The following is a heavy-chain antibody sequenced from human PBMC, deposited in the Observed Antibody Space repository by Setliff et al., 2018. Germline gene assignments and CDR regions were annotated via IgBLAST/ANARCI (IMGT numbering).Heavy chain of an antibody. CDR2: IYYSGST. CDR3: ARHHRGVIISWFDP. D-gene: IGHD3-10*01. J-gene: IGHJ5*02. Sequence: PSETLSLTCTVSGGSISSGSYYWGWIRQPPGKGLEWIGSIYYSGSTYYNPSLKSRVTISVDTSKNQFSLKLSSVTAADTAVYYCARHHRGVIISWFDPWGQGTLVTVSS. CDR1: GGSISSGSYY. V-gene: IGHV4-39*01.